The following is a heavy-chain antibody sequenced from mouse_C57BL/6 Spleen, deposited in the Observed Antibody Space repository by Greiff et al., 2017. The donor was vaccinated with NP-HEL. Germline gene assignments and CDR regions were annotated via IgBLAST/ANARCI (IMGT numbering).Heavy chain of an antibody. CDR3: ARQGITTDWYFDV. CDR1: GFTFSSYT. CDR2: ISGGGGNT. J-gene: IGHJ1*03. V-gene: IGHV5-9*01. D-gene: IGHD1-1*01. Sequence: EVQGVESGGGLVKPGGSLKLSCAASGFTFSSYTMSWVRQTPEKRLEWVATISGGGGNTYYPDSVKGRFTISRDNAKNTLYLQMSSLRSEDTALYYCARQGITTDWYFDVWGTGTTVTVSS.